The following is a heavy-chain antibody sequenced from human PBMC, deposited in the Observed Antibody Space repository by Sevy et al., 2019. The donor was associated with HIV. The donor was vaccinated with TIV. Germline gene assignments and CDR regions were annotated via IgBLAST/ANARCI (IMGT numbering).Heavy chain of an antibody. CDR2: VFFSGSS. Sequence: SETLSLTCAVSGGSIENNNFYWGWIRQPPGKGLEWIGSVFFSGSSYYSPSLKSRLTMSVETSRNRFSLRLSSVTAADTAVYYCARNPQWPLIDYFDFWGQGILVTVSS. J-gene: IGHJ4*02. D-gene: IGHD2-15*01. CDR3: ARNPQWPLIDYFDF. CDR1: GGSIENNNFY. V-gene: IGHV4-39*01.